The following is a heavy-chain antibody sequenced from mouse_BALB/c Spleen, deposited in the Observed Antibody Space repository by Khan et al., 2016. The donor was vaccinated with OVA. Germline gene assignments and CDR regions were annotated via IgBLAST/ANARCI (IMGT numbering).Heavy chain of an antibody. D-gene: IGHD1-1*01. CDR2: VDPGSGVT. J-gene: IGHJ4*01. CDR1: GYTFTSYW. Sequence: DLVKPGASVKMSCKASGYTFTSYWINWIKQRPGQGLEWIGRVDPGSGVTYYNEMFKGKATLTEDKSSSTAYIQLSSLSSEASAVYVGARVRYDYGTNLYAIDYWGQGTSVTVSS. CDR3: ARVRYDYGTNLYAIDY. V-gene: IGHV1S41*01.